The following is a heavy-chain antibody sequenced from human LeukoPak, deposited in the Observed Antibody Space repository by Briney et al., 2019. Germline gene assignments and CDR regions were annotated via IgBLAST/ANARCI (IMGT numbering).Heavy chain of an antibody. Sequence: GGSLRLSCAASGFTFSSYSMNWVRQAPGKGLEWVSYISSSSSTIYYADSVKGRFTISRDNAKNSLYLQMNSLRAEDTAVYYCARATLIGSYPLFDYWGQGTLVTVSS. CDR2: ISSSSSTI. CDR1: GFTFSSYS. D-gene: IGHD1-26*01. V-gene: IGHV3-48*04. J-gene: IGHJ4*02. CDR3: ARATLIGSYPLFDY.